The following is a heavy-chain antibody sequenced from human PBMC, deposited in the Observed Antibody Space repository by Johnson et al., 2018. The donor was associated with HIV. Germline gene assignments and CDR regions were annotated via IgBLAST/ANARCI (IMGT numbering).Heavy chain of an antibody. D-gene: IGHD6-19*01. CDR1: GLIFSRSW. CDR2: SNSDGSIK. Sequence: VQLVESGGGLVQPGGSLRLSCAASGLIFSRSWMHWVRQAPGKGLVWVSRSNSDGSIKNYADSVKGRFTIARDKAKNTLHLQMNSLRAGDTAVYYCARGNKGYSSGWDAFDIWGQGTMVTVSS. V-gene: IGHV3-74*02. CDR3: ARGNKGYSSGWDAFDI. J-gene: IGHJ3*02.